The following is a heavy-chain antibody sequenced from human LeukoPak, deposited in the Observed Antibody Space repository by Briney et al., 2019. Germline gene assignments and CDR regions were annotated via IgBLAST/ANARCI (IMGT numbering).Heavy chain of an antibody. CDR3: AKRSGYTTGWFFDF. V-gene: IGHV3-23*01. CDR2: ISGSGDNT. CDR1: GFSFSSYA. D-gene: IGHD6-19*01. Sequence: GGSLKPSCAASGFSFSSYAMSWVRQAPGKGLEWVPSISGSGDNTYYAESVKGRFTISRDNSKNTLFLQMNSLRAEDTAVFYCAKRSGYTTGWFFDFWGQGTLVTVSS. J-gene: IGHJ4*02.